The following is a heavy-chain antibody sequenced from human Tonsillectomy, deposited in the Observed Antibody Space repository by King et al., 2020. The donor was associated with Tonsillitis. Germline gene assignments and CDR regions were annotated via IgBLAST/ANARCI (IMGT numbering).Heavy chain of an antibody. V-gene: IGHV1-8*01. CDR2: MNPNSGNT. Sequence: VQLVESGAEVKKPGASVKVSCTASGYTFTSYHINWVRQATGQGLEWMGWMNPNSGNTGYAQQFQGRVTMTRNTSISTAYMELGSLRSEDPAVYYCARGVVPAAIPWFDPWGQGTLVTVSS. CDR1: GYTFTSYH. J-gene: IGHJ5*02. CDR3: ARGVVPAAIPWFDP. D-gene: IGHD2-2*01.